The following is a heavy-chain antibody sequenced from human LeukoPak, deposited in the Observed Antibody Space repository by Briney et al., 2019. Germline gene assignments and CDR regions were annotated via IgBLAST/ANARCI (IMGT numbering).Heavy chain of an antibody. J-gene: IGHJ4*02. CDR1: GFTFRSYA. CDR2: ISGSGGST. D-gene: IGHD6-19*01. CDR3: AKDSSGWSKDY. Sequence: GGSLTLSCAASGFTFRSYAMTWVRQAPGKGLEWVSAISGSGGSTYYADSVKGRFIISRDNSKNTLYLQMNSLRAEDTAVYYCAKDSSGWSKDYWGQGTLVTVSS. V-gene: IGHV3-23*01.